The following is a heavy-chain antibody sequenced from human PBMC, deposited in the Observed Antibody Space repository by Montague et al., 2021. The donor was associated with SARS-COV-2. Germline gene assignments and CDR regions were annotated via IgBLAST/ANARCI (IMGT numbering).Heavy chain of an antibody. Sequence: SETLSLTCTVSGGSISSSSYYWGWIRQPPGKGLEWIGSIYYSGSTYYNPSLKSRVTISVDTSKNQFSLKLSSVTAADTAVCYCATYYDILTGYYIDASDIWGQGTMVTVSS. V-gene: IGHV4-39*01. J-gene: IGHJ3*02. CDR1: GGSISSSSYY. CDR3: ATYYDILTGYYIDASDI. D-gene: IGHD3-9*01. CDR2: IYYSGST.